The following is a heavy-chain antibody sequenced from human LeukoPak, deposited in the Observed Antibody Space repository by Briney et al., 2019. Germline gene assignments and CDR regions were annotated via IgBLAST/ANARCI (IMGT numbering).Heavy chain of an antibody. Sequence: GGSLRLSCAALGFTFTRAAMSWARPATGKGMEWGSSISGSGSGGSTYYADSVKGRFTISRDNSKNTLYLQMNSLRAEDTAVYYCAKSGYNRFDYWGQGTLVTVSS. D-gene: IGHD5-24*01. CDR3: AKSGYNRFDY. CDR2: ISGSGSGGST. V-gene: IGHV3-23*01. CDR1: GFTFTRAA. J-gene: IGHJ4*02.